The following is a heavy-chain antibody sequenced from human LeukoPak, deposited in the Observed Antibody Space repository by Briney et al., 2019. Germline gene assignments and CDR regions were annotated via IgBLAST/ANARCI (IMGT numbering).Heavy chain of an antibody. CDR3: ARMGTLEDGDSFDY. CDR1: GYTFTSYG. J-gene: IGHJ4*02. V-gene: IGHV1-18*01. D-gene: IGHD4-17*01. Sequence: ASVKVSCKASGYTFTSYGISWVRQAPGQGLEWMGWISAYNGNTNYAQKLQGRVIMTTDTSTSTVYMELSSLRSEDTAVYYCARMGTLEDGDSFDYWGQGTLVTVSS. CDR2: ISAYNGNT.